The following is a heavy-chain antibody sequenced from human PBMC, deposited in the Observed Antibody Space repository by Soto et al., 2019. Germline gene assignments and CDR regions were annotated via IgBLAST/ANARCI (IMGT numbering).Heavy chain of an antibody. CDR3: AKDFIGYSSSWFPADWFDP. CDR1: GFTFSSYA. J-gene: IGHJ5*02. Sequence: PGGFLRLSCAASGFTFSSYAMSWVRQAPGKGLEWVSAISGSGGSTYYADSVKGRFTISRDNSKNTLYLQMNSLRAEDTAVYYCAKDFIGYSSSWFPADWFDPWGQGTVVTVSS. D-gene: IGHD6-13*01. V-gene: IGHV3-23*01. CDR2: ISGSGGST.